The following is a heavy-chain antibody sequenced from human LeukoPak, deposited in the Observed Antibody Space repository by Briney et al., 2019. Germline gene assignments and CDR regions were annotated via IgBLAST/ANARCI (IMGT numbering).Heavy chain of an antibody. V-gene: IGHV3-23*01. CDR3: ASGGRGYSYGYAFDY. D-gene: IGHD5-18*01. CDR1: GFTFSSYA. J-gene: IGHJ4*02. Sequence: PGGSLRLSCAASGFTFSSYAMSWVRQAPGKGLEWVSTITGGGGGTYFADSVKGRFTISRDNSKNTLYLQMNSLRAEDTAVYYCASGGRGYSYGYAFDYWGQGTLVTVSS. CDR2: ITGGGGGT.